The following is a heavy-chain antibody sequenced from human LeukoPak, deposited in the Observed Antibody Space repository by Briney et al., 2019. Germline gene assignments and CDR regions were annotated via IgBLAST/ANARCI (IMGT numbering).Heavy chain of an antibody. CDR2: IRYDGSNK. CDR1: GFTFSSYG. CDR3: ARDSQVGATKGFDP. J-gene: IGHJ5*02. Sequence: PGGSLRLSCAASGFTFSSYGMHWVRQAPGKGLEWVAFIRYDGSNKYYADSVKGRFTISRDNSKNTLYLQMNSLRAEDTAVYYCARDSQVGATKGFDPWGQGTLVTVSS. D-gene: IGHD1-26*01. V-gene: IGHV3-30*02.